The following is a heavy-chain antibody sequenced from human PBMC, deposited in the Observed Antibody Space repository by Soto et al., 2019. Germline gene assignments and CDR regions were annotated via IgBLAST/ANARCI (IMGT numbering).Heavy chain of an antibody. V-gene: IGHV1-69*13. J-gene: IGHJ4*02. CDR2: IIPIFGTA. CDR1: GGTFSSYA. CDR3: AREDPPLRGIFGVGKFDY. D-gene: IGHD3-3*01. Sequence: ASVKVSCKASGGTFSSYAISWVRQAPGQGLEWMGGIIPIFGTANYAQKFQGRVTITADESTSTAYMELSSLRSEDTAVYYCAREDPPLRGIFGVGKFDYWGQGTLVTVSS.